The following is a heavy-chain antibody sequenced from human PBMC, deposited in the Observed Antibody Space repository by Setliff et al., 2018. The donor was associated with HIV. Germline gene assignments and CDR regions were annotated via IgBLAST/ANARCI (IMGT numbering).Heavy chain of an antibody. Sequence: SETLSLTCTVSGGSISSASYYWSWIRQPAGKGLEWIGRIYNRGATTYNPSLKSRVTVSVDTSKNQFSLRLNSVTAADTAVYFCARDGSGSSYYYYYMDVWGKGTTVTVSS. V-gene: IGHV4-61*02. CDR3: ARDGSGSSYYYYYMDV. J-gene: IGHJ6*03. CDR1: GGSISSASYY. D-gene: IGHD3-10*01. CDR2: IYNRGAT.